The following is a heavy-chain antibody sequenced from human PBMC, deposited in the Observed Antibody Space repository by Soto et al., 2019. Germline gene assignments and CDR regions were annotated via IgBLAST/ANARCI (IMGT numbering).Heavy chain of an antibody. Sequence: QVQLQESGPGLVKPSQTLTLTCSVSGGSIDTGGFYWSWARQLPGKGLQWIGYIYYTGAAYYNPALKSRVVISVDTSANQFSLSLTSLTASDTAVYYCASGTFNDISFDSWGQGRLVTVSS. J-gene: IGHJ4*02. CDR2: IYYTGAA. D-gene: IGHD2-21*01. CDR3: ASGTFNDISFDS. V-gene: IGHV4-31*03. CDR1: GGSIDTGGFY.